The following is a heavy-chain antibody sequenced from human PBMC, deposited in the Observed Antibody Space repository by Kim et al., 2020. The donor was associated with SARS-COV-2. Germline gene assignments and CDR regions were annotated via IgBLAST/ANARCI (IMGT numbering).Heavy chain of an antibody. V-gene: IGHV1-69*13. D-gene: IGHD5-18*01. CDR1: GGTFSSYA. Sequence: SVKVSCKASGGTFSSYAISWVRQAPGQGLEWMGGIIPIFGTANYAQKFQGRVTITADESTSTAYMELSSLRSEDTAVYYCAREGTAMVTWAYWGQGTLVTVSS. CDR3: AREGTAMVTWAY. CDR2: IIPIFGTA. J-gene: IGHJ4*02.